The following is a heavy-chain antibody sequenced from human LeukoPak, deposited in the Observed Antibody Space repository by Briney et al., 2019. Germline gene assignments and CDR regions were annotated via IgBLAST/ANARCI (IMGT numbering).Heavy chain of an antibody. CDR1: GYTFTGYY. V-gene: IGHV1-2*02. Sequence: ASVKVSCKASGYTFTGYYMHWVRQAPGQGLEWMGWINPNSGDTNFAQKFQGRVTMTRDTSISTAYMELSRLRSDDTAVYYCARVRWELLRGAFDIWGQGTMVTVSS. CDR2: INPNSGDT. D-gene: IGHD1-26*01. J-gene: IGHJ3*02. CDR3: ARVRWELLRGAFDI.